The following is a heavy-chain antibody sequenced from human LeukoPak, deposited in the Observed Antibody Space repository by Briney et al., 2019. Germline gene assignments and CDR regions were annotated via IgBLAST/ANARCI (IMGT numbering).Heavy chain of an antibody. Sequence: GGSLRLSCAASGFTFSSYAMHWVRQAPGKGLEYVSAISSNGGSTYYANSVKGRFTISRDNSKNTLYLQMGSLRAEDMAVYYCARDRYSSGWYRGDYYYYGMDVWGQGTTVTVSS. CDR3: ARDRYSSGWYRGDYYYYGMDV. J-gene: IGHJ6*02. D-gene: IGHD6-19*01. V-gene: IGHV3-64*01. CDR2: ISSNGGST. CDR1: GFTFSSYA.